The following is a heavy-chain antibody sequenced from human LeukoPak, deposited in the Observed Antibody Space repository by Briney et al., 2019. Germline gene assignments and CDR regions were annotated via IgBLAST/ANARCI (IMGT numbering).Heavy chain of an antibody. CDR2: INPDSGGT. V-gene: IGHV1-2*06. J-gene: IGHJ4*02. CDR1: GYTFTGYY. CDR3: ARWGANYYDSSGYDGIDY. D-gene: IGHD3-22*01. Sequence: ASVKVSCKASGYTFTGYYIHWVRQAPGQGLEWMGRINPDSGGTNYAQKFQGRVTMTRDTSISTAYMELSRLRSDDTAVYYCARWGANYYDSSGYDGIDYWGQGTLVTVSS.